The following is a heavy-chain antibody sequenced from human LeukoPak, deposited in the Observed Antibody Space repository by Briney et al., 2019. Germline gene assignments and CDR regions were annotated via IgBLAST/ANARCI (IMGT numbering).Heavy chain of an antibody. V-gene: IGHV1-18*01. Sequence: GGSVKVSCKAYGYTXMSHGISWVRQAPGQGLEGMGWISGSSSNTNYAQRLQGRVTMTTDTSTTTAYMELRSLRSDDTAVYYCARATGTWGHDGFDIWGQGTMVTVSS. J-gene: IGHJ3*02. CDR2: ISGSSSNT. D-gene: IGHD3-16*01. CDR3: ARATGTWGHDGFDI. CDR1: GYTXMSHG.